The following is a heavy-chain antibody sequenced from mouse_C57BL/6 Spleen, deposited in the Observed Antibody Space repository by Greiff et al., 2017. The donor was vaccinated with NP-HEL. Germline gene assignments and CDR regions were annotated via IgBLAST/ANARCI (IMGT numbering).Heavy chain of an antibody. CDR1: GFTFSDYG. D-gene: IGHD1-1*01. Sequence: EVQLQESGGGLVKPGGSLKLSCAASGFTFSDYGMHWVRQAPEKGLEWVAYISSGSSTIYYADTVKGRFTISRDNAKNTLFLQMTSLRSEDTAMYYCARQYYGSSYDWYFDVWGTGTTVTVSS. CDR3: ARQYYGSSYDWYFDV. V-gene: IGHV5-17*01. CDR2: ISSGSSTI. J-gene: IGHJ1*03.